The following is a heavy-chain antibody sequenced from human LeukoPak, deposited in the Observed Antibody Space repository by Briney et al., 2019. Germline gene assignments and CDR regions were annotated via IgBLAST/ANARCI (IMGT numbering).Heavy chain of an antibody. CDR1: SGSISPYY. D-gene: IGHD3-22*01. V-gene: IGHV4-59*01. Sequence: SETLSLTCTVSSGSISPYYWSWIRQPPGKRLEWIGYIYYSGSTNYNPSLKSRVTISVDTSKNQFSLKLSSVTAADTAVYYCARGHYDSRGYSEPFDPWGQGTLVTVSS. CDR2: IYYSGST. CDR3: ARGHYDSRGYSEPFDP. J-gene: IGHJ5*02.